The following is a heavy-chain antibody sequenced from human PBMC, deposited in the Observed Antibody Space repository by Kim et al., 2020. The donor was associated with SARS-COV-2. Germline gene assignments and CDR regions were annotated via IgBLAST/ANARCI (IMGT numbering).Heavy chain of an antibody. Sequence: SETLSLTCTVSGGSVSSGSYYWSWIRQPPGKGLEWIGYIYYSGSTNYNPSLKSRVTISVDTSKNQFSLKLSSVTAADTAVYYCARDSEVSSSPYNWFDPWGQGTLVTVSS. CDR3: ARDSEVSSSPYNWFDP. J-gene: IGHJ5*02. D-gene: IGHD6-13*01. V-gene: IGHV4-61*01. CDR1: GGSVSSGSYY. CDR2: IYYSGST.